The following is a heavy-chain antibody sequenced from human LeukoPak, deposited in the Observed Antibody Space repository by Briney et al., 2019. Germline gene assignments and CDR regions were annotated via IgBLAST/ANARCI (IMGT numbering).Heavy chain of an antibody. D-gene: IGHD2-15*01. Sequence: GGSLRLSCAASGFTFSSYEMNWVRQAPGKGLEWVSYISSSGSTIYYADSVKGRLTISRDNAKNSLYLQMNSLRAEDTAVYYCARSGEVWPPFYWGQGTLVTVSS. CDR3: ARSGEVWPPFY. CDR2: ISSSGSTI. V-gene: IGHV3-48*03. CDR1: GFTFSSYE. J-gene: IGHJ4*02.